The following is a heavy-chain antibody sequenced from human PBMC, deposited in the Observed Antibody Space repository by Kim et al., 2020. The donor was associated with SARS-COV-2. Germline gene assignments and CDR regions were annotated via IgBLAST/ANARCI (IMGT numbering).Heavy chain of an antibody. CDR3: ATDRLGNYYGMDV. Sequence: AQKCQGRVTMTEDTSTDTAYMELSSLRSEDTAVYYCATDRLGNYYGMDVWGQGTTVTVSS. V-gene: IGHV1-24*01. J-gene: IGHJ6*02.